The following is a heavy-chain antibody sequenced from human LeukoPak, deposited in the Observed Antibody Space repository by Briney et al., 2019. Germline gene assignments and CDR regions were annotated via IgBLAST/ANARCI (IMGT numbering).Heavy chain of an antibody. CDR1: RGSVSSSSYY. V-gene: IGHV4-39*01. D-gene: IGHD1-26*01. CDR2: IYYNEYT. CDR3: ARSRWELLAFDI. J-gene: IGHJ3*02. Sequence: PSETLSLTCTVSRGSVSSSSYYWGWIRQPPGKGLEWIGSIYYNEYTYYNPSLKSRVTISVDTSKNQFSLKLSSVTAADTAVYYCARSRWELLAFDIWGQGTMVTVSS.